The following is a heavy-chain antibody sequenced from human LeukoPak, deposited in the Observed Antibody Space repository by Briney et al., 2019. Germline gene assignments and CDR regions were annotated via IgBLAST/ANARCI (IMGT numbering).Heavy chain of an antibody. CDR3: ARDLGEYCSGGSCYSGDY. V-gene: IGHV1-2*02. J-gene: IGHJ4*02. Sequence: ASVKVSCKASGYTFTGYYMHWVRQAPGQGLEWMGWINPNSGGTNYAQEFQGRVTMTRDTSISTAYMELSRLRSDDTAVYYCARDLGEYCSGGSCYSGDYWGQGTLVTVSS. CDR1: GYTFTGYY. CDR2: INPNSGGT. D-gene: IGHD2-15*01.